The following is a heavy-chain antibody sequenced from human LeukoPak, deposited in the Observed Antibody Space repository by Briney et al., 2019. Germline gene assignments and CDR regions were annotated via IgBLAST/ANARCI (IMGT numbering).Heavy chain of an antibody. J-gene: IGHJ4*02. V-gene: IGHV3-11*04. D-gene: IGHD3-9*01. CDR1: GFPFRDYY. CDR2: ISNTGTTI. Sequence: GGSLRLSCEASGFPFRDYYMSWIRQAPGKGLEWVAYISNTGTTIYYADSVKGRFTISRDNGNNLLYLRMNSLRAEDTAVYYCAGGLRYFDSKPFDYWGQGTLVTVSS. CDR3: AGGLRYFDSKPFDY.